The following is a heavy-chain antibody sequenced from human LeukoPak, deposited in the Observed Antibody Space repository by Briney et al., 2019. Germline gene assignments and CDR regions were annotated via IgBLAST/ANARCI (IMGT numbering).Heavy chain of an antibody. CDR2: IYYSVST. CDR3: ARPHMVRGVIISDY. J-gene: IGHJ4*02. CDR1: GGSISSVDYY. Sequence: SQTPSLTCTVSGGSISSVDYYWRWVRQPPGGGLEWIVYIYYSVSTYYNPSLKSRVTISVDTSKNQFSLKLSSVTAADTAVYYCARPHMVRGVIISDYWGQGTMVTVSS. D-gene: IGHD3-10*01. V-gene: IGHV4-30-4*01.